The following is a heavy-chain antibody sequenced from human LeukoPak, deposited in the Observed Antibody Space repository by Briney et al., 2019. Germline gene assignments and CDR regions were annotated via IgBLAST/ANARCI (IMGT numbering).Heavy chain of an antibody. D-gene: IGHD3-22*01. CDR3: ARGPGTTRSSGYSPLYYYGMDV. J-gene: IGHJ6*02. CDR2: IYISGST. Sequence: SETLSLTCTVSGGSISSYYWTWIRQPPGKGLEWIGYIYISGSTNYNPSLKSRVTISVDTSKNQFSLKLSSVTAADTAVYYCARGPGTTRSSGYSPLYYYGMDVWGQGTTVTVSS. CDR1: GGSISSYY. V-gene: IGHV4-59*12.